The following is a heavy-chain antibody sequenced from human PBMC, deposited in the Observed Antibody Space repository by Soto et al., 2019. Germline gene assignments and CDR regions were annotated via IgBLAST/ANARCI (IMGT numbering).Heavy chain of an antibody. CDR2: IYYSGST. V-gene: IGHV4-61*01. Sequence: QVQLQESGPGLVKPSETLSLTCTVSGGSVSSGSYYWSWIRQPPGKGLEWIGYIYYSGSTNYNPSLKSRVTISVDTSKKQFSLKLSAVTAADTAVYYCARRPLAGYCGGDCDYWGQGTLVTVSS. J-gene: IGHJ4*02. D-gene: IGHD2-21*01. CDR1: GGSVSSGSYY. CDR3: ARRPLAGYCGGDCDY.